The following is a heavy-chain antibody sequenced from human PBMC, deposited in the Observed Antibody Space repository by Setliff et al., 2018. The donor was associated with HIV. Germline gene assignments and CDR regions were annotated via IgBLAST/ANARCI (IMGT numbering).Heavy chain of an antibody. CDR3: ARVVYDSGGFFTTAGPLYLDL. D-gene: IGHD3-22*01. CDR2: IDYNGRT. Sequence: SETLSLTCNVSGDSISSHSWTWIRQPPGKGLEWVGRIDYNGRTDKKPSLKSRLRISIDTSKNHFYVDLFSVTAADTAIYYCARVVYDSGGFFTTAGPLYLDLWGRGTLVTVSS. J-gene: IGHJ2*01. V-gene: IGHV4-59*11. CDR1: GDSISSHS.